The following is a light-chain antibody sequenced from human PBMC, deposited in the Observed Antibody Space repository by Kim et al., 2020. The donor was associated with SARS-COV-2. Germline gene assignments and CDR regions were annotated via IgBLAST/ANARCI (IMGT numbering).Light chain of an antibody. CDR3: QQYGSSPFT. CDR2: GAS. J-gene: IGKJ3*01. V-gene: IGKV3-20*01. CDR1: QSFSGSY. Sequence: APGERATLSCRASQSFSGSYLAWYQQKPGQAPRLLIYGASSRATGIPDRFSGSGSGTDFTLTISRLEPEDFAVYYCQQYGSSPFTFGPGTKVDIK.